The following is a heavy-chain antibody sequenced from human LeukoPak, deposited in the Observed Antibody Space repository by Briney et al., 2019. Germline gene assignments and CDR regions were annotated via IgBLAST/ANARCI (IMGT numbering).Heavy chain of an antibody. D-gene: IGHD3-10*01. V-gene: IGHV3-30*03. J-gene: IGHJ6*02. CDR1: GFALSSNG. CDR3: ARDGLDYGSGSNYYGMYV. CDR2: MSYDGSQK. Sequence: GRSLSLSCAASGFALSSNGMHWVRQSPGKGLEWVAVMSYDGSQKYYADSVKGRFTTSRDISKNTLYLHMNSLRAEDTAVYYCARDGLDYGSGSNYYGMYVWGQGTTVTVSS.